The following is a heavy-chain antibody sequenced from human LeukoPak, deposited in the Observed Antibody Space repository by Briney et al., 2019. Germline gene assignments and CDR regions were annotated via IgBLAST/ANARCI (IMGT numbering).Heavy chain of an antibody. Sequence: SETLSLTCTVSGGSISSYYWSWIRQPPGKGLEWIGYIYYSGSTNYNPSLKSRVTISVDTSKNQFSLKLSSVTAADTAVYYCARVGDFWSGYYYYYMDVWGKGTTVTVSS. J-gene: IGHJ6*03. D-gene: IGHD3-3*01. CDR3: ARVGDFWSGYYYYYMDV. CDR2: IYYSGST. CDR1: GGSISSYY. V-gene: IGHV4-59*01.